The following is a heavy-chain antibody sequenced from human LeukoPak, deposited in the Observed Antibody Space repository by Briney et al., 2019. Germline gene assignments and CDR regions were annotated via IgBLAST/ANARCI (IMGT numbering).Heavy chain of an antibody. CDR3: ARDGPLGYCSSTSCYNRGWWFDP. CDR1: GGSFSGYY. Sequence: SETLSLTCAGYGGSFSGYYWSWIRQPPGKGLEWIGEINHSGSTNYNPSLKSRVTISVDTSKNQFSLKLSSVTAADTAVYYCARDGPLGYCSSTSCYNRGWWFDPWGQGTLVTVSS. D-gene: IGHD2-2*02. V-gene: IGHV4-34*01. CDR2: INHSGST. J-gene: IGHJ5*02.